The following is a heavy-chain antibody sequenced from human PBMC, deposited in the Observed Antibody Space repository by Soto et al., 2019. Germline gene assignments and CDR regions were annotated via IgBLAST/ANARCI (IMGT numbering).Heavy chain of an antibody. CDR1: GGPSVSYY. V-gene: IGHV4-59*01. D-gene: IGHD1-1*01. J-gene: IGHJ4*02. CDR3: ATFAHYNHY. CDR2: VYYSGSI. Sequence: SDTLCLTCTVSGGPSVSYYWSWIRQPPGKGLEWIGYVYYSGSINYNPSLKSRVTISIDTSKNQFSLKLSSVTAAETAVSSCATFAHYNHYWGQGPLVTVSS.